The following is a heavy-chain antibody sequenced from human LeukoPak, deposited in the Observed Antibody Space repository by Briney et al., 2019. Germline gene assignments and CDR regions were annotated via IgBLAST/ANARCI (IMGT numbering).Heavy chain of an antibody. CDR1: GGSFSGYY. D-gene: IGHD3-22*01. V-gene: IGHV4-34*01. CDR2: INHSGST. J-gene: IGHJ5*02. CDR3: ARSAWRANGFYFWFDP. Sequence: SETLSLTCAVYGGSFSGYYWSWIRQPPGKGPEWIGEINHSGSTNYNPSLKSRVTMAVDTSNNQFSLRLNSVTAADTALYHCARSAWRANGFYFWFDPWGKGTLVTVSS.